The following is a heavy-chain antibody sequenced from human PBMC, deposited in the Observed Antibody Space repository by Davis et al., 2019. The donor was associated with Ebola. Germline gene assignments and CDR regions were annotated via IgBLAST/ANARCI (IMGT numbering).Heavy chain of an antibody. D-gene: IGHD3-22*01. Sequence: SVKVSCKASGGTFSSYAISWVRQAPGQGLEWMGRIIPILGIANYAQKFQGRVTITADKSTSTAYMELSSLRSEDTAVYYCAGDSSGYGADYWGQGTLVTVSS. J-gene: IGHJ4*02. CDR3: AGDSSGYGADY. CDR1: GGTFSSYA. CDR2: IIPILGIA. V-gene: IGHV1-69*04.